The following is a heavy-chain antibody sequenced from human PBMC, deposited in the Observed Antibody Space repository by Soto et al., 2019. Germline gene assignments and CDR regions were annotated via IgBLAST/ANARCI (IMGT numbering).Heavy chain of an antibody. CDR3: ARTDCSSTSCYNYYYYGMDV. V-gene: IGHV1-3*01. J-gene: IGHJ6*02. Sequence: VKVSCKTSGYSFTKYGLHWVRQAPGQRLEWMGWINPGNGDTKYSQKFQGRVTITRDTSATTAYMELSSLRSEDSAVFYCARTDCSSTSCYNYYYYGMDVWGQGTTVTVSS. CDR2: INPGNGDT. D-gene: IGHD2-2*01. CDR1: GYSFTKYG.